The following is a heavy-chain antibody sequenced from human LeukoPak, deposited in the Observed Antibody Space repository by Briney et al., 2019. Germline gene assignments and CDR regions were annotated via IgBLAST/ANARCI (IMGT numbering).Heavy chain of an antibody. D-gene: IGHD5-18*01. Sequence: SETLSLTCTVSGGSISSSSYYWGWIRQPPGKGLEWIGSIYYSGSTYYNPSLKSRVTISVDTSKNQFSLKLSSVTAADTAVYYCARGVTRYSYGKTDAFDIWGQGTMVTVSS. CDR2: IYYSGST. CDR3: ARGVTRYSYGKTDAFDI. V-gene: IGHV4-39*07. CDR1: GGSISSSSYY. J-gene: IGHJ3*02.